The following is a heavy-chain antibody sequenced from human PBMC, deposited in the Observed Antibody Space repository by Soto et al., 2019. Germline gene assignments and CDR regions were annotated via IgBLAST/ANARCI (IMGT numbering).Heavy chain of an antibody. D-gene: IGHD3-3*01. J-gene: IGHJ5*02. V-gene: IGHV3-7*01. CDR1: GFTFSNYW. CDR3: ARAGGYDFWILFDP. CDR2: IKQDGSEK. Sequence: EVQLEESGGGLVQPGGSLRLSCVASGFTFSNYWMSWVRQAPGKGPEWVANIKQDGSEKNYVESVKGRFSISRDNAKNSLFLQMNSLRADDTAVYHCARAGGYDFWILFDPWGQGTLVTVSS.